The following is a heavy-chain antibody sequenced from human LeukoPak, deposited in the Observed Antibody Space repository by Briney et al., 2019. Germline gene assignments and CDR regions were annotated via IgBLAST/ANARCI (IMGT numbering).Heavy chain of an antibody. V-gene: IGHV4-34*01. CDR3: ARGGYCTNGVCSTLGNLYNWFDP. D-gene: IGHD2-8*01. J-gene: IGHJ5*02. Sequence: SETLSLTCAVYGGSFSGYYWSWTRQPPGKGLEWIGEINHSGSTNYNPSLKSRVTISVDTSKNQFSLKLSSVTAADTAVYYCARGGYCTNGVCSTLGNLYNWFDPWGQGTLVTVSS. CDR2: INHSGST. CDR1: GGSFSGYY.